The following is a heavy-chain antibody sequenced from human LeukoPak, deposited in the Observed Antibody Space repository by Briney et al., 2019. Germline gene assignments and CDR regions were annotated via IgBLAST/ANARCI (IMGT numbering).Heavy chain of an antibody. V-gene: IGHV4-39*01. CDR3: ARHNGLVDY. D-gene: IGHD2-8*01. CDR1: GGSISSSSYY. CDR2: IYYSGST. Sequence: SETLSLTCTVSGGSISSSSYYWGWIRQPPGQGLAWIGSIYYSGSTYYNPSLKSRVTISVDTSKNQFSLKLSSVTAADTAVYYCARHNGLVDYWGQGTLVTVSS. J-gene: IGHJ4*02.